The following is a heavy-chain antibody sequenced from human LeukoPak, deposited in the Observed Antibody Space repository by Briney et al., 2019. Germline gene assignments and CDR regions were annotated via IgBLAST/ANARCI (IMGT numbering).Heavy chain of an antibody. CDR3: ARDQLNFGWFDP. V-gene: IGHV1-18*01. Sequence: ASVTVSCKASGYSFTSYGISWVRQAPGQGLEWMGWISAHNGNTDTDYPQKLQGRVTMTRDTSTSTVYMELSSLRSEDTAVYYCARDQLNFGWFDPWGQGTLVTVSS. J-gene: IGHJ5*02. CDR2: ISAHNGNTDT. CDR1: GYSFTSYG. D-gene: IGHD6-6*01.